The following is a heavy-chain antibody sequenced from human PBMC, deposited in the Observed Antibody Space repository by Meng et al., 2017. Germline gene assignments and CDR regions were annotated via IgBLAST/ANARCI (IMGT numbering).Heavy chain of an antibody. Sequence: QVQRQESGPGLVKPSQTLSLTCTVSGGSISSGGYYWSWIRQHPGKGLEWIGYIYYSGSTYYNPSLKSLVTISVDTSKNQFSLKLSSVTAADTTVYYCARADRRVGSYGPNWFDPWGQGTLVTVSS. CDR2: IYYSGST. J-gene: IGHJ5*02. CDR1: GGSISSGGYY. V-gene: IGHV4-31*01. CDR3: ARADRRVGSYGPNWFDP. D-gene: IGHD5-18*01.